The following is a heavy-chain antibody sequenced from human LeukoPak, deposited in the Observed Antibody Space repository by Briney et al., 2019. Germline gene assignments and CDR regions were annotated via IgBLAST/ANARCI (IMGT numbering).Heavy chain of an antibody. J-gene: IGHJ4*02. D-gene: IGHD2-2*01. Sequence: PLASVKVSCKASGYTFTGYYLHWVRQAPGQGFEWMEWINPNSGDTNYAQKFQGRVTMTRDTSISTAHMEMSRLRSDDTAVYYCARANFLYCSSTTCLFDYWGQGTLVTVSS. CDR2: INPNSGDT. V-gene: IGHV1-2*02. CDR3: ARANFLYCSSTTCLFDY. CDR1: GYTFTGYY.